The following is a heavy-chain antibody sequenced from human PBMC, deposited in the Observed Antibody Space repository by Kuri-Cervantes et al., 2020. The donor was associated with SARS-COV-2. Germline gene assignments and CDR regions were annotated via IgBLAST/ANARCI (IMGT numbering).Heavy chain of an antibody. CDR1: GYTFTSYD. CDR3: ARGGGPGMFFEYYMDV. CDR2: MNPNSGGT. D-gene: IGHD3-10*02. J-gene: IGHJ6*03. V-gene: IGHV1-2*02. Sequence: ASVKVSCKASGYTFTSYDINWVRQATGQGLEWMGWMNPNSGGTNYAQKFQGRVTMTRDTSISTAYMELSRLRSDDTAVYYCARGGGPGMFFEYYMDVWGKGTTVTVSS.